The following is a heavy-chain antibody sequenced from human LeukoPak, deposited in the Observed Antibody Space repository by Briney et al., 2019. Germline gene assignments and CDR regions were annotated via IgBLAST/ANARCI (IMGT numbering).Heavy chain of an antibody. V-gene: IGHV3-7*01. J-gene: IGHJ4*02. CDR3: ARDKVVGATQLDY. CDR2: INQDGSEK. Sequence: TGGSLRLSCAASGFTFSRYWMSWVRQAPGKGQEWVANINQDGSEKYFVDYVKGRFNISRDNAQNSLYLQMGSLRAEDTAVYYCARDKVVGATQLDYWGQGTLVTVSS. CDR1: GFTFSRYW. D-gene: IGHD1-26*01.